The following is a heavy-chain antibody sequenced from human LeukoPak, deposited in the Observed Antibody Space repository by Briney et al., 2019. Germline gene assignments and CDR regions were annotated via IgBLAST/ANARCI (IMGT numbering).Heavy chain of an antibody. Sequence: GGSLRLSCAASGFTFSSYWMSWVRQAPGKGLEWVANIKQDGSEKYYVDSVKGRFTISRDNAKNSLYLQMNSLRAEDTAVYYCATLPGQLWPPFDYWGQGTLVTVSS. CDR2: IKQDGSEK. CDR3: ATLPGQLWPPFDY. V-gene: IGHV3-7*02. J-gene: IGHJ4*02. D-gene: IGHD5-18*01. CDR1: GFTFSSYW.